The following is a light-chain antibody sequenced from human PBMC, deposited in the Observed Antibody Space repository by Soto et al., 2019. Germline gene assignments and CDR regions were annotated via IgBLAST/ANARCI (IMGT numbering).Light chain of an antibody. V-gene: IGKV3-20*01. J-gene: IGKJ5*01. CDR2: GAS. CDR3: QQYGSPPRIT. Sequence: RVMTQSPGTLPLSPGERATLSCRASQSVSSSLAWYQQRPGQAPRLLISGASSRATGIPDRFSGSGSGTDFTLTISRLEPEDFAVYYCQQYGSPPRITFGQGTRPEIK. CDR1: QSVSSS.